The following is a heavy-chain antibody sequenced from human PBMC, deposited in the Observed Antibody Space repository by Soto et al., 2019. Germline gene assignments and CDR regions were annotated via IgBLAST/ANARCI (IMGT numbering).Heavy chain of an antibody. V-gene: IGHV3-30*18. CDR2: ISYDGSNK. J-gene: IGHJ4*02. CDR3: AKDQFGY. Sequence: GGSLRLSCAASGFTFSSYGMHWVRQAPGKGLEWVAVISYDGSNKYYADSVKGRFTISRDNSKNTLYLQMNSLRAEDTAVYYCAKDQFGYWGQGTLVTVSS. CDR1: GFTFSSYG.